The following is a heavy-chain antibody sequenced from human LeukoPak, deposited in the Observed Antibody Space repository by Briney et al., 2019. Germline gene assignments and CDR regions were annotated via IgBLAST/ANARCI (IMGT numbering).Heavy chain of an antibody. J-gene: IGHJ4*02. CDR1: GGTFSSYA. Sequence: SVKVSCKASGGTFSSYAISWVRQAPGQGLEWMGGIIPIFGTANYAQKFQGRVTITADESTSTAYMELSSLRSEDTAVYYCARAYGGIAAAGRGNYFDYWGQGTLVIVSS. V-gene: IGHV1-69*13. D-gene: IGHD6-13*01. CDR2: IIPIFGTA. CDR3: ARAYGGIAAAGRGNYFDY.